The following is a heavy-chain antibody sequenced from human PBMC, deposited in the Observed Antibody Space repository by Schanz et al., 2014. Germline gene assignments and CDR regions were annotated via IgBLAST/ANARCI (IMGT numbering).Heavy chain of an antibody. CDR1: GFAFSSYG. J-gene: IGHJ4*02. CDR3: ARKVVATIGGYYDN. D-gene: IGHD5-12*01. V-gene: IGHV3-23*04. CDR2: TGVDGTTT. Sequence: VQVVQSGGGLVKPGGSLRLSCLASGFAFSSYGMNWLRQAPGKGLEWVSVTGVDGTTTYYADSVRGRFTISRDNAENTLFLQMNSLRAEDTAVYYCARKVVATIGGYYDNWGQGTLVIVSS.